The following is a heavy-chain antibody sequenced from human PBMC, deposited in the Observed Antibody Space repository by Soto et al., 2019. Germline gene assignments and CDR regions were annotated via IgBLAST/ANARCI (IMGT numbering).Heavy chain of an antibody. V-gene: IGHV4-59*01. CDR3: AKDLYSHGGGFVA. D-gene: IGHD3-16*01. Sequence: SETLSLTCTVSGGSISSYYWSWIRQPPGKGLEWIGSIYYSGSTNYNPSLKSRVTISIDTSKIQFSLKVSSVTAADTAVYYCAKDLYSHGGGFVAWGQGTLVTVSS. CDR1: GGSISSYY. J-gene: IGHJ5*02. CDR2: IYYSGST.